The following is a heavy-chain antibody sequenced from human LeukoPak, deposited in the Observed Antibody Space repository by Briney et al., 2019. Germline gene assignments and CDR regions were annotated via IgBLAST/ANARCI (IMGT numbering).Heavy chain of an antibody. J-gene: IGHJ4*02. V-gene: IGHV3-53*01. CDR3: ARGRGAD. D-gene: IGHD4/OR15-4a*01. CDR2: IHSGGTT. Sequence: PGGSLRLSCAASGFPFDTHAMTWVRQAPGKGLEWVSIIHSGGTTYYADSVKGRFTTSRDNFKNTLNLQMNSLRAEDTAVYYCARGRGADWGQGTLVTVSS. CDR1: GFPFDTHA.